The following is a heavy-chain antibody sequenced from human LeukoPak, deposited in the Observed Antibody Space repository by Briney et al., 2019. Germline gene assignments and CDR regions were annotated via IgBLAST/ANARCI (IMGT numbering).Heavy chain of an antibody. CDR3: ARGSDLLTGYYYFDY. D-gene: IGHD3-9*01. CDR2: IYTSGST. Sequence: SETLSLTCTVSGGSISSYYWSWIRQPAGKGLEWIGRIYTSGSTDYNPSLKSRVTLSVDTSKNQFSLNLRSVTAADTAVYYCARGSDLLTGYYYFDYWGQGSLVTVSS. J-gene: IGHJ4*02. V-gene: IGHV4-4*07. CDR1: GGSISSYY.